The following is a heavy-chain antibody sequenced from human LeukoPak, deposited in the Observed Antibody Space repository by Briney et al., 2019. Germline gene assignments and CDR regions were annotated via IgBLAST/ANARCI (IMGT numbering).Heavy chain of an antibody. CDR1: GCSISSSSYY. D-gene: IGHD6-6*01. CDR3: AREYSSSLGTTDY. Sequence: PSETLSLTCTVSGCSISSSSYYWGWNPQPPGKELEWIGEVYHSGSTNYNPSLKSRVTISVDKSKNQFSLKLSSVTAADTAVYYCAREYSSSLGTTDYWGQGTLVTVSS. J-gene: IGHJ4*02. V-gene: IGHV4-39*07. CDR2: VYHSGST.